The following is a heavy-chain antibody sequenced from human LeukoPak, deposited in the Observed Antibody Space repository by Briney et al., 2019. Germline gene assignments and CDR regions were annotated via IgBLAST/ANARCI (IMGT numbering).Heavy chain of an antibody. V-gene: IGHV3-7*01. Sequence: GGSLRLSSAASRFTFSGYWMTWVRQAPGKGLEWVANIKPDGSEKSYVDSVKGRFIISRDNAKNSLYLQMNSLRAEDTAVYYCARDPSYYYGSGSYSVYWGQGTLVTVSS. CDR3: ARDPSYYYGSGSYSVY. J-gene: IGHJ4*02. CDR1: RFTFSGYW. D-gene: IGHD3-10*01. CDR2: IKPDGSEK.